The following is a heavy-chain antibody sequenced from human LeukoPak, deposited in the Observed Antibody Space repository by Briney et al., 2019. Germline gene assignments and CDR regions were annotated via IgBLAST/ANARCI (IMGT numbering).Heavy chain of an antibody. CDR1: GGTFSSYA. D-gene: IGHD3-9*01. CDR3: AMARGLRYFDWLGIDY. V-gene: IGHV1-69*01. J-gene: IGHJ4*02. CDR2: IIAIFGTA. Sequence: SVKVSCKASGGTFSSYAISWVRQAPGQGLEWMGGIIAIFGTANYAQKFQGRVTITADESASTAYMELSSLRSEDTAVYYCAMARGLRYFDWLGIDYWGQGTLVTVSS.